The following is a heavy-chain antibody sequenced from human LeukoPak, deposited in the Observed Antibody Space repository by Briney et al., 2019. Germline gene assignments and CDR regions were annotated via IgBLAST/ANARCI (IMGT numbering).Heavy chain of an antibody. D-gene: IGHD1-26*01. J-gene: IGHJ4*02. CDR3: AKNRGATWWDLVDY. Sequence: ASVKVSCKASGHTFTNFGITWVRQAPGQGLEWMGWIGADSGNTNYAQKFQGRVTLSIDTSTSTAYIELRTLGSDDTAVYFCAKNRGATWWDLVDYWGQGTLVTVAS. CDR2: IGADSGNT. CDR1: GHTFTNFG. V-gene: IGHV1-18*01.